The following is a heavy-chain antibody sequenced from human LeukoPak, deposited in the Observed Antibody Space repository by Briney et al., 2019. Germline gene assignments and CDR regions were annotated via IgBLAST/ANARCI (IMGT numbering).Heavy chain of an antibody. CDR3: ARGLDGGYSGYGFDY. CDR1: GFTFSSYW. D-gene: IGHD5-12*01. CDR2: IKQDGSEK. V-gene: IGHV3-7*01. J-gene: IGHJ4*02. Sequence: AGGSLRLSCAASGFTFSSYWMSWVRQAPGKGLEWVANIKQDGSEKYYVDSVKGRFTISRDNAKNSLYLQMNSLRAEDTAVYYCARGLDGGYSGYGFDYWGQGTLVTVSS.